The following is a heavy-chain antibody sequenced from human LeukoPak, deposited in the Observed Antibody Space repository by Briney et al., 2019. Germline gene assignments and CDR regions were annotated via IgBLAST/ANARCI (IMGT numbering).Heavy chain of an antibody. CDR1: DGAITGYY. J-gene: IGHJ4*02. CDR2: VHYGGST. Sequence: SETLSLTCTVSDGAITGYYWGWIRQPPGKGLDWIGHVHYGGSTNYNPSLKSRVTISVDTSKNQFSLKLSSVSAADTAVYYCARGYSTSWTYYFDYWGQGALDTVSS. CDR3: ARGYSTSWTYYFDY. V-gene: IGHV4-59*01. D-gene: IGHD6-13*01.